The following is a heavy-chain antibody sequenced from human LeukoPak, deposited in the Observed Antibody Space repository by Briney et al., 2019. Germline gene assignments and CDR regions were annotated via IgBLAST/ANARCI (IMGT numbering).Heavy chain of an antibody. D-gene: IGHD2/OR15-2a*01. Sequence: ASVKVSCKASGYTFTSYDINWVRQAPGQGLEWMGWISGYNGNTNYAQKFQDRVTMTTDTSTSTAYIELRSLRSDDTAVYYCARRLIVDDGLDLWGQGTMVTVSS. V-gene: IGHV1-18*01. CDR3: ARRLIVDDGLDL. CDR2: ISGYNGNT. CDR1: GYTFTSYD. J-gene: IGHJ3*01.